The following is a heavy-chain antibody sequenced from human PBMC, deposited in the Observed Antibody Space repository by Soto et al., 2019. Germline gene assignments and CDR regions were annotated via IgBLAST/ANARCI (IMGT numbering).Heavy chain of an antibody. CDR1: GGSLSSSSYY. J-gene: IGHJ5*02. D-gene: IGHD1-1*01. CDR3: ARLQFTDLFDP. V-gene: IGHV4-39*01. Sequence: QLQLQESGPGLVKPSETLSLTCTVSGGSLSSSSYYWGWIRQPPGKGLEWIGSMYYSGSTYYNPSLKSRVTISVDTSKNQLSLKLSTVTAADTAVYNCARLQFTDLFDPWGQGTLVTVSS. CDR2: MYYSGST.